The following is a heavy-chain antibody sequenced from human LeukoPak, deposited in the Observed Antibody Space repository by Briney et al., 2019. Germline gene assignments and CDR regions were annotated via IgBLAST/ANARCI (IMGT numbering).Heavy chain of an antibody. D-gene: IGHD3-10*01. CDR2: INHSGST. J-gene: IGHJ3*02. CDR1: GGSFSGYY. CDR3: TKSDGYGLIRI. V-gene: IGHV4-34*03. Sequence: SETLSLTCAVYGGSFSGYYWSWIRQLPGKGLEWIGEINHSGSTNYNPSLKSRVTISVDTSKNQFSLKLSSVTAADTAAYYCTKSDGYGLIRICGRGTMVTVSS.